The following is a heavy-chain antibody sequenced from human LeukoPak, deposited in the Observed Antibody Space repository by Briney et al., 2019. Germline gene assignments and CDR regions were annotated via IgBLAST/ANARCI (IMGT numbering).Heavy chain of an antibody. CDR2: FDPEDGET. CDR3: ATVPGVQLLDGY. CDR1: GYTLTELS. D-gene: IGHD2-2*01. J-gene: IGHJ4*02. V-gene: IGHV1-24*01. Sequence: ASVTVSCTVSGYTLTELSMHWVRQAPGKGLEWMGGFDPEDGETIYAQKFQGRVTMTEDTSTDTAYMELSSLRSEDTAVYYCATVPGVQLLDGYWGQGTLVTVSS.